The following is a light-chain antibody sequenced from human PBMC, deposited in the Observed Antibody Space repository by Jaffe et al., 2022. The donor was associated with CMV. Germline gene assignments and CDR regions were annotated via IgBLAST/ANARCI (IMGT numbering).Light chain of an antibody. J-gene: IGLJ3*02. CDR2: RTY. CDR3: ATWDDRLSVWV. CDR1: SSNIGRNY. V-gene: IGLV1-47*01. Sequence: QSVLTQSPSASGTPGQTVTISCSGSSSNIGRNYVYWYRHLPGTAPTLFILRTYQRPSGVPERISGSKSGTSASLAISGLRSEDEADYYCATWDDRLSVWVFGGGTKLTVL.